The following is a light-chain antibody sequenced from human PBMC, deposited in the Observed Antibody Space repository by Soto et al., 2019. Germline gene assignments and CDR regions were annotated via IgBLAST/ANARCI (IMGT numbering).Light chain of an antibody. CDR1: SSDVGGYNY. J-gene: IGLJ1*01. Sequence: QSGLTQPRSGSGCRGQSVTISCTGTSSDVGGYNYVSWYQQHPGRAPKVMIYDVSKRPSGVPDRFSGSKSGNPASLTISGLQAEDEADYYCSSYAGSYTYVFGTGTKVTVL. V-gene: IGLV2-11*01. CDR3: SSYAGSYTYV. CDR2: DVS.